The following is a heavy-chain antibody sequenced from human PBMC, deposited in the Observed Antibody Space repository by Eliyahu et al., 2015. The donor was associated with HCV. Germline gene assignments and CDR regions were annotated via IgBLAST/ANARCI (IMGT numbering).Heavy chain of an antibody. D-gene: IGHD1-26*01. CDR3: ARDQVGDTDNWFDP. CDR1: GFPFSTYS. V-gene: IGHV3-48*02. J-gene: IGHJ5*02. CDR2: ISSTSNTI. Sequence: EVQLVESGGGLVQPGTSLRLSCAASGFPFSTYSMNWVRQAPGKGVEWVSYISSTSNTILYADSVKGRFTTSRDNAKNSLYLQMNSLRDEDTAIYYCARDQVGDTDNWFDPWGQGTPVTVSS.